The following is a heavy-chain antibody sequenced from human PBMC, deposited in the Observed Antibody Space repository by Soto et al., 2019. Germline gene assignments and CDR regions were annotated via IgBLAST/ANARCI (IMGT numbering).Heavy chain of an antibody. J-gene: IGHJ5*02. CDR1: GGSFRGYY. V-gene: IGHV4-34*01. CDR3: ARGTLKSITIFGVVIQKGNWFDP. Sequence: SQTLSLTCAVYGGSFRGYYWSWIRQPPGKGLEWIGEINHSGSTNYNPYLKSRVTISVDTSKNQFSLKLSSVTAADTAVYYCARGTLKSITIFGVVIQKGNWFDPWGQGTLVT. CDR2: INHSGST. D-gene: IGHD3-3*01.